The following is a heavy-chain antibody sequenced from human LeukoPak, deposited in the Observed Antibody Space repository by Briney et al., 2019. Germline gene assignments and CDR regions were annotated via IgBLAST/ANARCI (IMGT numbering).Heavy chain of an antibody. CDR1: GFTFSDNA. Sequence: GGSLRLSCAASGFTFSDNAMSWVRQAPGKGLEWVSTISRTTGTTYYADSVKGRFTISRDNSKNTVSLQVNSLRAEDTAVCYCAKGSHFANCGQGTLVTVSS. CDR3: AKGSHFAN. CDR2: ISRTTGTT. V-gene: IGHV3-23*01. J-gene: IGHJ4*02.